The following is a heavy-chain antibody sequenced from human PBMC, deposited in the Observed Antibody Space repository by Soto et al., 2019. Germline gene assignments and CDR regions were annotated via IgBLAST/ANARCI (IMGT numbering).Heavy chain of an antibody. CDR3: ARHGGGEPLVAHPYYYYGMDV. Sequence: SETLSLTCTVSGGSISSYYWSWILQPPGKGLEWFGYIYYSGSTNYNPSLKSRVTISVDTSKNQFSLKLSSVTAADTAVYYCARHGGGEPLVAHPYYYYGMDVWGQGTTVTVSS. V-gene: IGHV4-59*08. D-gene: IGHD2-15*01. CDR2: IYYSGST. CDR1: GGSISSYY. J-gene: IGHJ6*02.